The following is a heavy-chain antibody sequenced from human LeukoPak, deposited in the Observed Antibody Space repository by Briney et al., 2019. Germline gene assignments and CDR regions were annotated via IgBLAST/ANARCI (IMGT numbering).Heavy chain of an antibody. D-gene: IGHD3-22*01. CDR3: AKETTSGYGAFDI. Sequence: GGSLRLSCAASGFTFSSYAMSWVRQAPGKGLEWVSGVSGSGGSTYYADSVKGRFTISRDNSKNTLYLQMNSLRAEDTAVYYCAKETTSGYGAFDIWGQGTMVTVSS. J-gene: IGHJ3*02. V-gene: IGHV3-23*01. CDR2: VSGSGGST. CDR1: GFTFSSYA.